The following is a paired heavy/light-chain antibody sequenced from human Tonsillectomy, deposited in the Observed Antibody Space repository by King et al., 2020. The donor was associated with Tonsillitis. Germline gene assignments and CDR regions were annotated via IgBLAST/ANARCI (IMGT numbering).Light chain of an antibody. Sequence: DIVMTQSPDSLAVSLGERATINCKSSQSVLYSSNNKNYLAWYQQKAGQPPKLLIYWASTRESGVPDRFSGSGSGTDFTLTITSLQAEDVAVYYCQQYYSTPPHTFGQGTKLEIK. CDR1: QSVLYSSNNKNY. V-gene: IGKV4-1*01. CDR3: QQYYSTPPHT. J-gene: IGKJ2*01. CDR2: WAS.
Heavy chain of an antibody. V-gene: IGHV1-69*11. CDR2: IIAILGTA. CDR1: GGTFSNYA. Sequence: QVQLVQSGAEVKKPGSSVKVSCKASGGTFSNYAISWVRQAPGQGLEWMGSIIAILGTANYAQKFRGRVTITADVSTSTAYMELSSLTSEDTAVYYCARDFPQGYYGDYQADVFDIWGQGTMVTVSS. J-gene: IGHJ3*02. D-gene: IGHD4-17*01. CDR3: ARDFPQGYYGDYQADVFDI.